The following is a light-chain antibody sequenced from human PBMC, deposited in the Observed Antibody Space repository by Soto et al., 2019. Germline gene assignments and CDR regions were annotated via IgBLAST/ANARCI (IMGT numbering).Light chain of an antibody. CDR2: EGS. CDR3: CSYAGNYV. V-gene: IGLV2-23*01. Sequence: QSVLTQPASVSGSPGQSITISCTGTSSDVGSYNLVSWYQQHPGKAPKLMIYEGSKRPSGVSNRFSGSKSGNTASLTISGLQAEDEADYYCCSYAGNYVFGTGTKLTVL. CDR1: SSDVGSYNL. J-gene: IGLJ1*01.